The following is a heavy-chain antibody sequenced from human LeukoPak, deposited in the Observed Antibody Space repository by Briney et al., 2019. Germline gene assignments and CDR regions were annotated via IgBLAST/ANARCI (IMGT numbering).Heavy chain of an antibody. CDR2: IIPIFGTA. J-gene: IGHJ6*02. Sequence: SVKVSCKASGYTFTSYDINWVRQAPGQGLEWMGGIIPIFGTANYAQKFQGRVTITADESTSTAYMELSSLRSEDTAVYYCASPRSRADYYYGMDVWGQGTTVTVSS. V-gene: IGHV1-69*13. D-gene: IGHD2-2*01. CDR3: ASPRSRADYYYGMDV. CDR1: GYTFTSYD.